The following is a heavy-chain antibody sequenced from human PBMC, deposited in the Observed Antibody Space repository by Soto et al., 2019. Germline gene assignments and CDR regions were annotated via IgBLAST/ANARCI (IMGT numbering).Heavy chain of an antibody. D-gene: IGHD3-3*01. CDR3: AKIGHYDFWRSSGMDV. V-gene: IGHV3-30*18. CDR1: GFTFSSYG. Sequence: QVQLVESGGGVVQPGRSLRLSCAASGFTFSSYGMHWVRQAPGKGLEWVAVISYDGSNKYYADSVKGRFTISRDNSKNTLYLKMNSLRAEDTAVYYCAKIGHYDFWRSSGMDVWGQGTTVTVSS. J-gene: IGHJ6*02. CDR2: ISYDGSNK.